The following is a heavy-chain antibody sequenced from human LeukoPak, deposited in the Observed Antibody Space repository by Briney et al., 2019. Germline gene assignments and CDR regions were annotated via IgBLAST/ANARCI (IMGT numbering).Heavy chain of an antibody. V-gene: IGHV3-30*04. Sequence: PGGSLRLSCAASGFTFSSYAMHWVRQAPGKGLEWVAVISYDGSNKYYADSVKGRFTISRDKSKNTLYLQMNSLRAEDTAVYYCARDPGYDSSGYGWFDPWGQGTLVTVSS. D-gene: IGHD3-22*01. J-gene: IGHJ5*02. CDR3: ARDPGYDSSGYGWFDP. CDR2: ISYDGSNK. CDR1: GFTFSSYA.